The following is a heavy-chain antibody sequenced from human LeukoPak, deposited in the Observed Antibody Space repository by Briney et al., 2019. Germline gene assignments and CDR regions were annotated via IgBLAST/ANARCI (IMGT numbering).Heavy chain of an antibody. CDR2: IYSGGST. CDR3: ASSLGGELLFDY. Sequence: GGSLRLSCAASGFTVSSNYMSWVRQAPGKGLEWVSVIYSGGSTYYADSVKGRFTISRDNSKNTLYLQMNSLRAEDTAVYYCASSLGGELLFDYWGQGTLVTVSS. CDR1: GFTVSSNY. D-gene: IGHD1-26*01. J-gene: IGHJ4*02. V-gene: IGHV3-53*01.